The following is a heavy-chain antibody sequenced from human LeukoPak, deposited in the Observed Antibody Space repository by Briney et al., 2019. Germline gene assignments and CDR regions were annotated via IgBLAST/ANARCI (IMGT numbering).Heavy chain of an antibody. Sequence: GESLKISCKGSGYSFTSYWISWVRQMPGKGLEWMGRIDPSDSYTNYSPSFQGHVTISADKSISTAYLQRSSLKASDTAVYYCARSIVVVPAAMLAYYYYGMDVWGKGTTVTVSS. CDR3: ARSIVVVPAAMLAYYYYGMDV. D-gene: IGHD2-2*01. J-gene: IGHJ6*04. V-gene: IGHV5-10-1*01. CDR2: IDPSDSYT. CDR1: GYSFTSYW.